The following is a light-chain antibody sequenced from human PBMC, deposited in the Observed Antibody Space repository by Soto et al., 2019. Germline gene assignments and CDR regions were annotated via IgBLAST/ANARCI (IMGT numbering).Light chain of an antibody. V-gene: IGLV2-14*01. CDR3: SSYTTSGTPV. Sequence: QSVLTQPASVSGSPGQTITISCTGTSSDVGGYNYLSWYQQHPGKVPKVMIYEVSNRPSGVSNRFSGSKSGNTASLTISGLQAEDEADYFCSSYTTSGTPVFGGGTKLTVL. CDR2: EVS. CDR1: SSDVGGYNY. J-gene: IGLJ3*02.